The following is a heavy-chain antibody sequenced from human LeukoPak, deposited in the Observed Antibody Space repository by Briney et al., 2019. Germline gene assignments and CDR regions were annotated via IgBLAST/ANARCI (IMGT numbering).Heavy chain of an antibody. CDR2: IYYSGST. Sequence: SETLSLTCTVSGYSISSGYYWGWIRQPPGKGLEWIGSIYYSGSTYYNPSLKSRVTISVDTSKNQFSLKLSSVTAADTAVYYCAILSAYYYDSSGYYYSSYFDYWGQGTLVTVSS. V-gene: IGHV4-38-2*02. J-gene: IGHJ4*02. CDR3: AILSAYYYDSSGYYYSSYFDY. D-gene: IGHD3-22*01. CDR1: GYSISSGYY.